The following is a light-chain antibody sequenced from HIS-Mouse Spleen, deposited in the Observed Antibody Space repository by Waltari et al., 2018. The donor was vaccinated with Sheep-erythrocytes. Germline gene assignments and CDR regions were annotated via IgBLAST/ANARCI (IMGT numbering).Light chain of an antibody. V-gene: IGLV2-14*01. Sequence: QSALTQPASVSGSPGQSITISCTGTSSDVGGHNYVSWYQQHPGKAPKLMIYEVSTRPSGVSNRFSGSKSGNTASLTISGLQAEDEADYYCSSYTSSSTWVFGGGTKLTVL. CDR3: SSYTSSSTWV. CDR1: SSDVGGHNY. CDR2: EVS. J-gene: IGLJ3*02.